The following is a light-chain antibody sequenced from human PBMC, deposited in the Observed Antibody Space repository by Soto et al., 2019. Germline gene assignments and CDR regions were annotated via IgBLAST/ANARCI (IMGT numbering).Light chain of an antibody. CDR1: QDISNY. CDR3: HQYNHWLTWT. J-gene: IGKJ1*01. V-gene: IGKV1-33*01. Sequence: DIQMTQSPSSLSASVGDRVTITCQASQDISNYLNWYQQKPGKAPKLLIYDASNLETGVPSRFSGSGSGTDFTLTISCLQSEDFATYYCHQYNHWLTWTFGQGTKVDIK. CDR2: DAS.